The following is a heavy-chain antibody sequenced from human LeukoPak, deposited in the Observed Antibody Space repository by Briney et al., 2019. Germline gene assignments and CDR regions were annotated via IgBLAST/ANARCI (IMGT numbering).Heavy chain of an antibody. V-gene: IGHV4-39*07. Sequence: SETLSLTCTVSGGSISSSNYYWGWTRQPPGKGLEWIGEVHLDGRTNYNPSLKSRLIMSVDLPENHISLKLTSVTAADTAVYYCAREGGFYRPLDYSGQGTLVTVSS. CDR3: AREGGFYRPLDY. D-gene: IGHD3-3*01. J-gene: IGHJ4*02. CDR1: GGSISSSNYY. CDR2: VHLDGRT.